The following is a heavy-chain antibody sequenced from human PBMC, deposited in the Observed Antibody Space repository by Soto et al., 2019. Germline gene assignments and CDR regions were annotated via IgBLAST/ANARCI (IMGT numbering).Heavy chain of an antibody. V-gene: IGHV1-18*01. CDR1: GYTFTSYG. CDR2: ISAYNGNT. J-gene: IGHJ4*02. CDR3: ARDGSRSVRPFPFAY. Sequence: ASVKVSCKASGYTFTSYGISWVRQAPGQGIEWMGWISAYNGNTNYAQKLQGRVTMTTDTSTSTAYMELRSLRSDDTAVYYCARDGSRSVRPFPFAYWGQGTLVTVSS. D-gene: IGHD3-10*01.